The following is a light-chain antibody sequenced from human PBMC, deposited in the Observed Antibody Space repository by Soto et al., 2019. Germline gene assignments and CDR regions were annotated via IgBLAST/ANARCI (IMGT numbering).Light chain of an antibody. J-gene: IGKJ4*01. CDR1: QSVSSSY. CDR2: GAS. CDR3: QQYNNWPPLT. Sequence: EIVLTQSPGTLSLSPGERATLSCRASQSVSSSYLARYQQKPGQAPRLLIYGASSRATGIPDRFSGSGSGTDFTLTISSLLSEDFAVYYCQQYNNWPPLTFGGGTKVDIK. V-gene: IGKV3-20*01.